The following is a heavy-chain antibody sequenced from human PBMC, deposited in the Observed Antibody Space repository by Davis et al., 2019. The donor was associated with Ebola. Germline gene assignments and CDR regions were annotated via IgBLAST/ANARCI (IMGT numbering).Heavy chain of an antibody. CDR3: ARASPRITIFGVVSMDV. CDR2: INAGNGNT. D-gene: IGHD3-3*01. V-gene: IGHV1-3*01. CDR1: GYTFTSYA. Sequence: AASVKVSCKASGYTFTSYAMHWVRQAPGQRLEWMGWINAGNGNTKYSQKFQGRVTITRDTSASTAYMELRSLRSDDTAVYYCARASPRITIFGVVSMDVWGQGTTVTVSS. J-gene: IGHJ6*02.